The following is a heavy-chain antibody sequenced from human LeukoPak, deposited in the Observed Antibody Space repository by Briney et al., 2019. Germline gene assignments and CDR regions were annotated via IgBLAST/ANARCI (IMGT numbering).Heavy chain of an antibody. J-gene: IGHJ4*02. D-gene: IGHD2-15*01. CDR2: IRRDGNAR. CDR1: GFAFSDFW. CDR3: ATSHDSAGND. V-gene: IGHV3-7*01. Sequence: RGSLRLSCAASGFAFSDFWMSWVRQAPGKGLEWVANIRRDGNARNYVPSVRGRFTISRDNAKNSLYLQMNSLTVEDTAVYYCATSHDSAGNDWGQGTLVTVSS.